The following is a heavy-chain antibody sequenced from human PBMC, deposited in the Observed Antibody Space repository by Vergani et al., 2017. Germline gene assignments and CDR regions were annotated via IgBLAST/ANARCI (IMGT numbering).Heavy chain of an antibody. CDR3: AKVNWNDGGGFDY. CDR1: GFTFCSYG. V-gene: IGHV3-30*18. Sequence: QVQLVESGGGVVQPGRSLSLSCAASGFTFCSYGMHWVRQAPGKGLDWVAVISYDGSNKYYADSVKGRFTISRDNSKNTLYLQMNSLRAEDTAVYYCAKVNWNDGGGFDYWGQGTLVTVSS. D-gene: IGHD1-1*01. CDR2: ISYDGSNK. J-gene: IGHJ4*02.